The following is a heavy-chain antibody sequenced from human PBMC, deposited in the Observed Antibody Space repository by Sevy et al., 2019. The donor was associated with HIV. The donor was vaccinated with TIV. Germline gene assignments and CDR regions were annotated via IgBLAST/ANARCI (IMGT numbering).Heavy chain of an antibody. CDR1: GFTFSLYA. CDR3: ARPSSGWTAGDY. J-gene: IGHJ4*02. D-gene: IGHD6-19*01. V-gene: IGHV3-21*01. CDR2: ISDSGIDK. Sequence: GGSLRLSCAASGFTFSLYAMNWVRQAPGKGLEWVSSISDSGIDKYYADSMKGRFTISRDNAKNSLYLQIDSLRVEDTSLYYCARPSSGWTAGDYWGQGTLVTVSS.